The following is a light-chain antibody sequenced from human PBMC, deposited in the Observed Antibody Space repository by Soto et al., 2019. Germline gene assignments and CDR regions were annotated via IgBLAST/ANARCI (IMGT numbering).Light chain of an antibody. V-gene: IGLV1-36*01. CDR2: YDD. CDR1: SSNIGNNA. Sequence: QSVLTQRPSVSDAPRQRVTISCSGSSSNIGNNAVNWYQQLPGKAPKLLIYYDDLLPSGVSDRFSGSKSGTSASLAISGLQSEDEADYYCAAWDDSLNGVVFGGGTKLTVL. J-gene: IGLJ2*01. CDR3: AAWDDSLNGVV.